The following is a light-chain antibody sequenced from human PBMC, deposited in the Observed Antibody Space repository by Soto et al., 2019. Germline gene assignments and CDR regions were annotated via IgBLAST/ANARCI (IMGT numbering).Light chain of an antibody. Sequence: QSALTQPASVSGSPGQSITISCTGTSSDVGGYKYVSWYQQHPDKAPRLIIYEVSNRPTGVSNRFSGSKSGNTASLTISGLQAEDEADYYCSSYTSSSTWVFGGGTKLTVL. CDR3: SSYTSSSTWV. CDR2: EVS. J-gene: IGLJ3*02. V-gene: IGLV2-14*03. CDR1: SSDVGGYKY.